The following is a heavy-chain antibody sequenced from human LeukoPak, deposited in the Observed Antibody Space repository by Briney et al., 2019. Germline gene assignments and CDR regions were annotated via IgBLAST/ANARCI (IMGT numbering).Heavy chain of an antibody. D-gene: IGHD2-2*01. CDR3: ARHRKGIVAEPAATWFDP. V-gene: IGHV4-34*01. CDR2: INHSGST. J-gene: IGHJ5*02. CDR1: GETFSGYY. Sequence: SETLSLTCAVYGETFSGYYWTWIRQPPGKGLEWIGEINHSGSTNYNPSLKSRVTISVDTSKSQLSLKLNSVNAADTAVDFCARHRKGIVAEPAATWFDPWGQGILVTVPS.